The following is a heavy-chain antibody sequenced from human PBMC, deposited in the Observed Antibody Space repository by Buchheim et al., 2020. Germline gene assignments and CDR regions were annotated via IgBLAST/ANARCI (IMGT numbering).Heavy chain of an antibody. Sequence: EVQLVESGGGLVQPGGSLRLSCAASGFTFSSYSMNWVRQAPGKGLEWVSYISSSSTIYYADSVKGRFTISSENAKKSLYLQMNSLRAEDTAVYYCARFRDKWGPYSSTDWFDPWGQGTL. CDR2: ISSSSTI. J-gene: IGHJ5*02. V-gene: IGHV3-48*01. CDR1: GFTFSSYS. D-gene: IGHD6-13*01. CDR3: ARFRDKWGPYSSTDWFDP.